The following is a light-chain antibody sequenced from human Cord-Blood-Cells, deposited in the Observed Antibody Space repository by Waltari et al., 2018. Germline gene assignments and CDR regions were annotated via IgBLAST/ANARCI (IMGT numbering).Light chain of an antibody. V-gene: IGLV1-44*01. Sequence: QPVLTQPPPAPGTPGQRVTISCSGSSSNIGSNTVNCYQQLPGTAHKPLIDSNNQRPSGVPDRFSGAKSGTSASLAISGLQSEDEADYYCAAWDDSLNGYVFGTGTKVTVL. J-gene: IGLJ1*01. CDR3: AAWDDSLNGYV. CDR2: SNN. CDR1: SSNIGSNT.